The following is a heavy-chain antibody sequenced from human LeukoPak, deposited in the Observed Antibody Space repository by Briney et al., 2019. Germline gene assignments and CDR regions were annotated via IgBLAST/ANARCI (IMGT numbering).Heavy chain of an antibody. CDR2: VDHYGST. CDR3: AGGLPQLPIFGY. J-gene: IGHJ4*02. Sequence: SETLSLTCAVYGESLSGGYWSWIRQPPGKGLEWIGEVDHYGSTNNNPSLKSRVTISVDTSKNQFSLRLYSVTAADTAVYYSAGGLPQLPIFGYWGPGSLANVFS. V-gene: IGHV4-34*01. CDR1: GESLSGGY. D-gene: IGHD4-23*01.